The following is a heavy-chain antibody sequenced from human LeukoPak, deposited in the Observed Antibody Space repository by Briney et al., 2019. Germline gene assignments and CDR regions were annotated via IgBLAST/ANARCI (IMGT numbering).Heavy chain of an antibody. V-gene: IGHV1-2*02. J-gene: IGHJ4*02. CDR1: GYTFTSYG. D-gene: IGHD3-9*01. CDR2: INPNSGGT. Sequence: ASVKVSCKASGYTFTSYGISWVRQAPGQGLEWMGWINPNSGGTNYAQKFQGRVTMTRDTSISTAYMELSRLRSDDTAVYYCARGDDITFDYWGQGTLVTVSS. CDR3: ARGDDITFDY.